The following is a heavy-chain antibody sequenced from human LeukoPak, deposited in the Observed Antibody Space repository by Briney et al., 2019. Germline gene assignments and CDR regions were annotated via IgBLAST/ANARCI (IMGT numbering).Heavy chain of an antibody. D-gene: IGHD6-19*01. CDR1: GFTFSSYE. CDR3: ARDSRSGWYGDYFDY. Sequence: PGGSLRLSCAASGFTFSSYEMNWVRQAPGKGLEWVSYISSSGSTIYYADSVKGRFTISRDNAKNSLYLQMNSLRAEDTAVYYCARDSRSGWYGDYFDYWGQGTLVTVSS. CDR2: ISSSGSTI. J-gene: IGHJ4*02. V-gene: IGHV3-48*03.